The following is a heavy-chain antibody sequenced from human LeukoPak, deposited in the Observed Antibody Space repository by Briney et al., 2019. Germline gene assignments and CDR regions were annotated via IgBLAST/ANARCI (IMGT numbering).Heavy chain of an antibody. V-gene: IGHV3-48*03. J-gene: IGHJ4*02. Sequence: GGSLRLSCAASGFTFSSYEMNWVRQAPGKGLEWVSYISSSGSTIYYADSVKGRFPISRDNAKNSLYLQMNSLRAEDTAVYYCAALGATPDYWGQGTLVTVSS. CDR3: AALGATPDY. CDR2: ISSSGSTI. D-gene: IGHD1-26*01. CDR1: GFTFSSYE.